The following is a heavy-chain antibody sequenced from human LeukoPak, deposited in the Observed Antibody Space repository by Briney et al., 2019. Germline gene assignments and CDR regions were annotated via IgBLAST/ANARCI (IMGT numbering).Heavy chain of an antibody. V-gene: IGHV4-59*01. Sequence: SETLSLTCTVSGGSISSYYWSWIRQPPGKGLEWIGYIYYSGTTNYNPSLKSRVTISVDTSKNQFSLKLSSVTAADTAVYYCASGFKNSYWYFDLWGRGTLVTVSS. CDR3: ASGFKNSYWYFDL. J-gene: IGHJ2*01. CDR2: IYYSGTT. CDR1: GGSISSYY. D-gene: IGHD2/OR15-2a*01.